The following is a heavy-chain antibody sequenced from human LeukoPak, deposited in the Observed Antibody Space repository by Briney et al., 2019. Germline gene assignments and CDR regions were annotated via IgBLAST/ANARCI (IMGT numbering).Heavy chain of an antibody. Sequence: PSETLSLTCTVSGGSISSGSYYWSWFRQPAGKGLEWIGRIYTSGSTNYNPSLKSRVTISVDTSKNQFSLKLSSVTAADTAVYYCARGGELGTHYYYYYMDVWGKGTTVTVSS. CDR3: ARGGELGTHYYYYYMDV. V-gene: IGHV4-61*02. D-gene: IGHD3-10*01. J-gene: IGHJ6*03. CDR1: GGSISSGSYY. CDR2: IYTSGST.